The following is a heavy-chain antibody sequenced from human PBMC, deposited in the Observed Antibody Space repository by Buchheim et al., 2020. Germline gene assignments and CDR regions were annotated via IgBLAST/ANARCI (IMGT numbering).Heavy chain of an antibody. V-gene: IGHV3-30-3*01. CDR3: ARDRCASCHGFDP. D-gene: IGHD2-2*01. Sequence: QVQLVESGGGVVQPGRSLRLSCAASGFTFSSYAMHWVRQAPGKGLEWVAVISYDGSNKYYADSVKGRFPISRDNSTNTLYLQMNSLRAEDTAVYYCARDRCASCHGFDPWGQGTL. J-gene: IGHJ5*02. CDR1: GFTFSSYA. CDR2: ISYDGSNK.